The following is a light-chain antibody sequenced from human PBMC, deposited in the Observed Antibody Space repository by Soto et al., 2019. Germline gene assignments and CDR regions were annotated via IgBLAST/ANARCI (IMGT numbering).Light chain of an antibody. CDR1: QSVSSN. CDR2: GAS. Sequence: EIVMTQSPATLSVSPGERATLSCRASQSVSSNLAWYQQKPGQAPRLLIYGASTRATGIPARFSGSGSGTEFTLTFSSLQSEDLALYYCQQYNNWPPYTVGQGTKLEIK. CDR3: QQYNNWPPYT. J-gene: IGKJ2*01. V-gene: IGKV3-15*01.